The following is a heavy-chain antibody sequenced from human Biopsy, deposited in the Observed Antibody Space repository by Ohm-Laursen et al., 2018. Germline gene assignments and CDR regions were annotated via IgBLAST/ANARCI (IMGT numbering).Heavy chain of an antibody. CDR2: NIPILGTG. CDR1: GGTFSNYG. Sequence: GASVKVSCKAPGGTFSNYGVNWVRQAPGLGLEWLGGNIPILGTGNYAQKFQDRVTVAADTSTSTATMELRSLRSDDTAVYYCATKLTGYFHHWGQGTLVIVSS. J-gene: IGHJ1*01. D-gene: IGHD3-9*01. CDR3: ATKLTGYFHH. V-gene: IGHV1-69*06.